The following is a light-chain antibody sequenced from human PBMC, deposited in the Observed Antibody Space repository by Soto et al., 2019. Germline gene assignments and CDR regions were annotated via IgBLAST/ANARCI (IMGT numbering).Light chain of an antibody. V-gene: IGKV1-39*01. J-gene: IGKJ2*01. Sequence: DIQMTQSPSSLSASEGDRVTITCRAIQSINNYLNWYQQKPGQAPKLLIYAASSLQSGVPSRFTGSGSGTDFTLAISDLQPGDFATYSCQQSYSTPYTFGQGTKLEIK. CDR3: QQSYSTPYT. CDR1: QSINNY. CDR2: AAS.